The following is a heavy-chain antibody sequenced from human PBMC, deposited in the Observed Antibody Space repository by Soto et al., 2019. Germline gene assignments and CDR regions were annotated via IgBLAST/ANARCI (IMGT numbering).Heavy chain of an antibody. CDR2: IHNSGST. J-gene: IGHJ4*01. Sequence: QVQLQESGPGLVKPSETLSLTCTVSGCSITSYYWSWIRQPPGKGLEWMGYIHNSGSTSYNPSLQSRVTTSADVSKNQFSLDLRSVTAADTAVYYCARRWSGTDYWGHGTLVTVSS. CDR1: GCSITSYY. CDR3: ARRWSGTDY. V-gene: IGHV4-59*01. D-gene: IGHD3-10*01.